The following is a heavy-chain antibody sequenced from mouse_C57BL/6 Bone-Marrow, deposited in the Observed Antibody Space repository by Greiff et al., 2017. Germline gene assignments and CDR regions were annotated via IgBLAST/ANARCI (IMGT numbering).Heavy chain of an antibody. CDR2: IYIGNGYT. D-gene: IGHD2-5*01. CDR3: VGGDYYSNFPFDY. J-gene: IGHJ2*01. CDR1: GYKFTSYG. Sequence: VQLQQSGAELVRPGSSVKMSCKTSGYKFTSYGINWVKQRPGQGLEWIGYIYIGNGYTEYNEKFKGKATLTSDTSSSTAYMQLSSLTSEDSAIYFCVGGDYYSNFPFDYWGQGTTLTVSS. V-gene: IGHV1-58*01.